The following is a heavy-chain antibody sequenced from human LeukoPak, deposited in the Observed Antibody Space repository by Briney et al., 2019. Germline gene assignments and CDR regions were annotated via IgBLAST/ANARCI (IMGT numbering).Heavy chain of an antibody. CDR3: ARGRGYGDYHYYFQS. J-gene: IGHJ4*02. CDR2: IYTSGST. Sequence: SETLSLTCTVSGGSIRIFYWSWIRQPAGKGLEWIGRIYTSGSTNYNPSLKSRVTMSVDTSKNQFSLKLTSVTAADTAMYYCARGRGYGDYHYYFQSWGQGTLVTVSS. V-gene: IGHV4-4*07. CDR1: GGSIRIFY. D-gene: IGHD4-17*01.